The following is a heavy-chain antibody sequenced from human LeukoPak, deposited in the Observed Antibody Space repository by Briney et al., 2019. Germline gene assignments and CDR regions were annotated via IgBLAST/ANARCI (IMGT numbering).Heavy chain of an antibody. V-gene: IGHV3-7*01. J-gene: IGHJ4*02. CDR2: INQGGSDK. CDR1: GFTFSGHW. Sequence: GGSLRLFCAASGFTFSGHWMSWVRQAPGKGLEWVANINQGGSDKYYVDSVKGRFTISRDNANNLLYLQMNSLRGEDTAVYYCTRDRSRAEDDWGQGTLVTVSS. CDR3: TRDRSRAEDD. D-gene: IGHD1-14*01.